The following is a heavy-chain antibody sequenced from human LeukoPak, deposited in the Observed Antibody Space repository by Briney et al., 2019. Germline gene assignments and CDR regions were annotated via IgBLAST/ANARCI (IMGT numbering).Heavy chain of an antibody. CDR1: GFTFDDYA. J-gene: IGHJ4*02. Sequence: GGSLRLSCAASGFTFDDYAMHWVRQAPGKGLEWVSLISGDGGSTYYADSVKGRFTISRDNSQNSLYLQMNSLRTEDTALYYFAKDGGSSGYYRRPDYWGQGTLVTVSS. D-gene: IGHD3-22*01. CDR3: AKDGGSSGYYRRPDY. V-gene: IGHV3-43*02. CDR2: ISGDGGST.